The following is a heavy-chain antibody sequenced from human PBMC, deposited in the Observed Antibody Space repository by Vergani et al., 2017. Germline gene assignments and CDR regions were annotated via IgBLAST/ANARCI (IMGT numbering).Heavy chain of an antibody. D-gene: IGHD3-10*01. J-gene: IGHJ3*01. Sequence: EKQLVQSGSETKKPGESLKISCQAFGYIFSNFWIGWVRQRPGKGLEWMGIIYPGACEVKSNPTFRGQVIFTVDTSVNTAYLQWRSRQATDTATYFCASGGHGSENGGALQLWGQGTNITVSS. CDR2: IYPGACEV. V-gene: IGHV5-51*01. CDR1: GYIFSNFW. CDR3: ASGGHGSENGGALQL.